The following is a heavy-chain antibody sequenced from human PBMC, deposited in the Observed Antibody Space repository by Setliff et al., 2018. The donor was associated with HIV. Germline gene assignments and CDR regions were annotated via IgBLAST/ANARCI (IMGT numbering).Heavy chain of an antibody. CDR1: GGSFSGYY. J-gene: IGHJ4*02. Sequence: SETLSLTCAVYGGSFSGYYWTWIRQPPGKGLEWIGEINHSGSTNYNPSLKSRVTISRDTFKNQFSLNMSSVTAADTAVYYCARGKQWLPHVYWGQGTLVTVSS. CDR3: ARGKQWLPHVY. V-gene: IGHV4-34*01. D-gene: IGHD6-19*01. CDR2: INHSGST.